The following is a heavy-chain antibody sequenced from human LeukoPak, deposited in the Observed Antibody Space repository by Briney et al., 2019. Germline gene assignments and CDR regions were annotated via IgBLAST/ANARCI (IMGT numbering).Heavy chain of an antibody. D-gene: IGHD5-18*01. V-gene: IGHV4-59*08. CDR3: ARHVGYGINWFDP. CDR1: GGSISGYY. Sequence: PSETLSLTCTVSGGSISGYYWSWIRQPPGKGLEWIGYTYYSGTTNYNPSLKSRVTISVDSSKNQFSLKLRSVTAADTAVYYCARHVGYGINWFDPWGQGTPVTVSS. J-gene: IGHJ5*02. CDR2: TYYSGTT.